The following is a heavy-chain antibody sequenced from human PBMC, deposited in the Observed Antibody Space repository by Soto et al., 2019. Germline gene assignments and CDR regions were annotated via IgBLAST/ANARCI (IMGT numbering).Heavy chain of an antibody. CDR1: GNSFTSYW. D-gene: IGHD3-10*01. V-gene: IGHV5-10-1*01. CDR3: ARLRFGELSPFDY. Sequence: GESLKISCKGSGNSFTSYWISWVRQMPGKGLEWMGRIDPSDSYTNYSPSFQGHVTISADKSISTAYLQWSSLKASDTAMYYCARLRFGELSPFDYWGQGTLVTVSS. J-gene: IGHJ4*02. CDR2: IDPSDSYT.